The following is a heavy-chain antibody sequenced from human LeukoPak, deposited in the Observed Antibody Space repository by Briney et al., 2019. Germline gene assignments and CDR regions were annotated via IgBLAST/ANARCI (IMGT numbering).Heavy chain of an antibody. J-gene: IGHJ4*02. CDR2: ISGSGGST. Sequence: GGSLRLSCAASGFTFSSYAMSWVRQAPGKGLEWVSAISGSGGSTYYADSVKGRFTISRDNSKNTLYLQMNSLRAEDTAVYYCARDLLSSIAAPDPYWGQGTLVTVSS. CDR3: ARDLLSSIAAPDPY. D-gene: IGHD6-6*01. V-gene: IGHV3-23*01. CDR1: GFTFSSYA.